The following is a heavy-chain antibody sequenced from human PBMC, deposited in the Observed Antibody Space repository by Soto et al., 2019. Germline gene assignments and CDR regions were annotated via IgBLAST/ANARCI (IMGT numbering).Heavy chain of an antibody. CDR3: AADASVVTMVRGVKTYYYYGMDV. CDR1: GFTFTSSA. D-gene: IGHD3-10*01. J-gene: IGHJ6*02. V-gene: IGHV1-58*01. Sequence: SVKVSCKASGFTFTSSAVQWVRQARGQRLEWIGWIVVGSGNTNYAQKFQERVTITRDMSTSTAYMELGSLRSEDTAVYYCAADASVVTMVRGVKTYYYYGMDVWGQGTTVTVSS. CDR2: IVVGSGNT.